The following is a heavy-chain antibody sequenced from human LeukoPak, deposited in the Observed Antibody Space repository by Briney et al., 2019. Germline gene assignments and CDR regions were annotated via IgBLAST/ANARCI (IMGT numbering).Heavy chain of an antibody. CDR2: IKSKTVGGTT. Sequence: GGSLRLSCAASGFTFSNAWMSWVRQAPGKGLEWVGRIKSKTVGGTTDYAAPVKGRFTISRDDSKNALYLQMNSLKTEDTAVYYCTRDGEFFDYWGQGTLVTVSS. D-gene: IGHD3-10*01. CDR3: TRDGEFFDY. V-gene: IGHV3-15*01. J-gene: IGHJ4*02. CDR1: GFTFSNAW.